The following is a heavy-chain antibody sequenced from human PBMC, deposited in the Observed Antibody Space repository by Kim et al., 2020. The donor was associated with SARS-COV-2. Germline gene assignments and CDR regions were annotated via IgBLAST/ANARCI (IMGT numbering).Heavy chain of an antibody. CDR3: AKGAAAAGIGSYFDY. V-gene: IGHV3-23*03. CDR1: GFTFSSYA. J-gene: IGHJ4*02. CDR2: FYSGGSST. Sequence: GGSLRLSCAASGFTFSSYAMNWVRQAPGKGLEWVSVFYSGGSSTYYADSVKGRFTISRDNSKNMLYLQMNSLRAEDTAVYFCAKGAAAAGIGSYFDYWGQGTLVTVSS. D-gene: IGHD6-19*01.